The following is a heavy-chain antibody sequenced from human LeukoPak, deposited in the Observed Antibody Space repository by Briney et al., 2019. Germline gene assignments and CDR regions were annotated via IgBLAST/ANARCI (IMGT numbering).Heavy chain of an antibody. CDR2: IGIRGDT. CDR3: ARGGIQVSGIDEFDY. J-gene: IGHJ4*02. V-gene: IGHV3-13*01. Sequence: GGSLRLSCAASGFTFSDYDMHWVRQVIGKGLEWVSAIGIRGDTHYSGSVKGRFTISRENAESSLYLQMNSLRAEDTAVYYCARGGIQVSGIDEFDYWGQGTLVTVSS. D-gene: IGHD6-19*01. CDR1: GFTFSDYD.